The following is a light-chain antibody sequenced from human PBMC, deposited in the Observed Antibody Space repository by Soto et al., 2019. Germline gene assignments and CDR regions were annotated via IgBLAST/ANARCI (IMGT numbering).Light chain of an antibody. CDR1: QSIRND. Sequence: LSATERDRVTITCRASQSIRNDVGWYQQKPGKDPKRLIYDASSLESGVPSRFSGSGSGTEFTLTICILQPEDCATYSCAHFHCRGDRFGGGGKADIK. CDR3: AHFHCRGDR. J-gene: IGKJ4*01. CDR2: DAS. V-gene: IGKV1-17*01.